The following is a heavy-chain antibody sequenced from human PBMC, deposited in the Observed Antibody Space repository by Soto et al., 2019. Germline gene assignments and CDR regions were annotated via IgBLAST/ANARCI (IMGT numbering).Heavy chain of an antibody. CDR3: AKDGIAAAGTLSGYFDY. V-gene: IGHV3-23*01. CDR2: ISGSGGST. CDR1: GFTFSSYA. J-gene: IGHJ4*02. D-gene: IGHD6-13*01. Sequence: EVQLLESGGGLVQPGGSLRLSCAASGFTFSSYAMSWVRQAPGQGLEWVSAISGSGGSTYYADSVKGRFTISRDNSKNTLYLQMNSLRAEDTAVYYCAKDGIAAAGTLSGYFDYWGQGTLVTVSS.